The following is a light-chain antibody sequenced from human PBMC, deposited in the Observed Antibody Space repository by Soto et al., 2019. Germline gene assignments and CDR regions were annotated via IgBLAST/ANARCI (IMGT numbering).Light chain of an antibody. Sequence: IVMTQSPLSLPVTPVEPASISCRSSQSLLHSNGYNYLDWYLQKPGQSPQLLIYLGSTRASGVPDRFSGSGSGTDFTLKISRVEAEDVGVYYCMQALQTPRTFGGGTKVEIK. J-gene: IGKJ4*01. CDR2: LGS. CDR3: MQALQTPRT. V-gene: IGKV2-28*01. CDR1: QSLLHSNGYNY.